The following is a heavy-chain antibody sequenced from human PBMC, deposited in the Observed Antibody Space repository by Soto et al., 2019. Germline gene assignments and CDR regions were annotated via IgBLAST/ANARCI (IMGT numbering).Heavy chain of an antibody. Sequence: QVQLVESGGGVVQPGRSLTLSCAASGFAFTSYAIDWVRQAPGKGLEWVAVISHDGGIKHYADSVKGRFTISRDNSKNTLYLQMNSLRDEDTAVYHCASEHDALDVGGQGTTVTVAS. CDR3: ASEHDALDV. D-gene: IGHD1-1*01. CDR2: ISHDGGIK. J-gene: IGHJ6*02. V-gene: IGHV3-30-3*01. CDR1: GFAFTSYA.